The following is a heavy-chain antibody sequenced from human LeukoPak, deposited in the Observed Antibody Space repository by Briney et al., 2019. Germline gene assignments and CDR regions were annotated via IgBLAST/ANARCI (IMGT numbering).Heavy chain of an antibody. D-gene: IGHD1-14*01. CDR2: ISSSSSYT. J-gene: IGHJ3*02. Sequence: GGSLRLSCAASGFTFSDYYMSWVRQAPGKGLEWVSYISSSSSYTNYADSVKGRFTISRDNAKNSLYLQMNSLRAEDTAVYYCVRVTGYNDAFGIWGQGTMVTVSS. V-gene: IGHV3-11*05. CDR1: GFTFSDYY. CDR3: VRVTGYNDAFGI.